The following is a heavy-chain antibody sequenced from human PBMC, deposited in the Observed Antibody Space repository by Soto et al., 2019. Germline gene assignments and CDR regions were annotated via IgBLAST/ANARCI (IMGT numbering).Heavy chain of an antibody. CDR3: ARFLSGSYIPFDY. Sequence: GSLRLSCAASGFTFSSYEMNWVRQAPGKGLEWVSYVSSSGSTIYYADSVKGRFTISRDNAKNSLYLQMNSLRAEDTAVYYCARFLSGSYIPFDYWGQGTPVTVSS. J-gene: IGHJ4*02. CDR1: GFTFSSYE. V-gene: IGHV3-48*03. D-gene: IGHD3-10*01. CDR2: VSSSGSTI.